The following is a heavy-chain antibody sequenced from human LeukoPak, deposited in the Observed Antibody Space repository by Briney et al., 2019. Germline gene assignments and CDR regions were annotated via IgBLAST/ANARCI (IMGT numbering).Heavy chain of an antibody. V-gene: IGHV3-7*01. Sequence: GGSLRLSCAASGFTLSSYWMSWVRQAPGKGLEWVANIKQDGREIYYVDSVKGRFTISRDNAKNSLYLQMNSLRAEDTAVYYCARAGFVGGFDYWGQGTLVTVSS. CDR1: GFTLSSYW. J-gene: IGHJ4*02. CDR3: ARAGFVGGFDY. CDR2: IKQDGREI. D-gene: IGHD3-10*01.